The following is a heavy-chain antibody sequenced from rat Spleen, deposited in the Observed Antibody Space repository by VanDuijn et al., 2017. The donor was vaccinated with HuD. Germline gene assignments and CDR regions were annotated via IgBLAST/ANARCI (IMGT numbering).Heavy chain of an antibody. CDR3: TSEPGYNSYFAY. D-gene: IGHD1-4*01. CDR1: GFTFSDYN. Sequence: EVQLVESGGCLVQPGRALKLSCAASGFTFSDYNMAWVRQAPKKGLEWVATISYDGGSTYYRDSVKGRFTISRDNAKSSLFLQMDSLRSEDTATYYCTSEPGYNSYFAYWGQGVMVTVSS. J-gene: IGHJ2*01. CDR2: ISYDGGST. V-gene: IGHV5-20*01.